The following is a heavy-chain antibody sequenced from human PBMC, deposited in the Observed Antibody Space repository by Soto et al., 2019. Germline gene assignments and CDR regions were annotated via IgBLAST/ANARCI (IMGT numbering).Heavy chain of an antibody. V-gene: IGHV1-69*13. CDR2: IIPIFGTA. J-gene: IGHJ4*02. CDR1: GGTFSSYA. D-gene: IGHD6-13*01. Sequence: SVKVSCKASGGTFSSYAISWVRQAPGQGLEWMGGIIPIFGTANCAQKFQGRVTITADESTSTAYMELSSLRSEDTAVYYCASTGEGYSSSWYEGVDYSGQGTLVTVSS. CDR3: ASTGEGYSSSWYEGVDY.